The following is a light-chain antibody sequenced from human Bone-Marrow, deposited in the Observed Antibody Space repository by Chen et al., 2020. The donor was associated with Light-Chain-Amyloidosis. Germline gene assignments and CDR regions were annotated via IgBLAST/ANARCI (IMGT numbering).Light chain of an antibody. Sequence: DIVMTQSPDSLAVYLGEMATINCKSSQSVLYSTNNKNYLAWYQQKPGQPPKLLIYWASTRESGVPDRFSGSGSGTDFTLTISSLQAEDVAVYYCQQYYSTPPLTFGGGTKVEIK. V-gene: IGKV4-1*01. CDR2: WAS. CDR3: QQYYSTPPLT. J-gene: IGKJ4*01. CDR1: QSVLYSTNNKNY.